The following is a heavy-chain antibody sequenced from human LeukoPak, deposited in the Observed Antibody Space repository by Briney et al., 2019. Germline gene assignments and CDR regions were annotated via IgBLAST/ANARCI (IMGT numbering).Heavy chain of an antibody. V-gene: IGHV3-23*01. Sequence: PGGSLRLSCAASGFTFSSYAMSWVRQAPGKGLEWVSAISGSSGSTHYADSVKGRFTISRDNSKNTLYLQLNSLRADDTAVYYCARDPPTRQYTNSFSLDYWGQGTLVTVSS. J-gene: IGHJ4*02. CDR3: ARDPPTRQYTNSFSLDY. CDR1: GFTFSSYA. CDR2: ISGSSGST. D-gene: IGHD6-13*01.